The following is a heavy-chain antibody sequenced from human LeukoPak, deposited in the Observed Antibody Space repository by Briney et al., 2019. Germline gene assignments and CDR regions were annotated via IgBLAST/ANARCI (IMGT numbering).Heavy chain of an antibody. CDR3: ARARNYYDSSGYYRFDP. V-gene: IGHV4-4*07. CDR1: GGSISSYY. J-gene: IGHJ5*02. Sequence: PSETLSLTCTVSGGSISSYYWSWIRQPAGKGLEWIGRIYTSGSTNYNPSLKSRATMSVDTSKNQFSLKLSSVTAADTAVYYCARARNYYDSSGYYRFDPWGQGTLVTVSS. D-gene: IGHD3-22*01. CDR2: IYTSGST.